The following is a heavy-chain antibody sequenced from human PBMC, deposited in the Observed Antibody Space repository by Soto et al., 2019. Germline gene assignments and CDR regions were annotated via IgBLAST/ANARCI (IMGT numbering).Heavy chain of an antibody. CDR1: GFTFRSFT. CDR2: ISSNSAYI. CDR3: TRDASRDSSARGWFDP. V-gene: IGHV3-21*01. D-gene: IGHD6-13*01. Sequence: PGGSLRLSCAASGFTFRSFTMNWVRQAPGKGLEWVSTISSNSAYIYYTDALRDRFTISRDNAKNSLHLQMNSLRAEDTAVYYRTRDASRDSSARGWFDPWGPGTLVTVS. J-gene: IGHJ5*02.